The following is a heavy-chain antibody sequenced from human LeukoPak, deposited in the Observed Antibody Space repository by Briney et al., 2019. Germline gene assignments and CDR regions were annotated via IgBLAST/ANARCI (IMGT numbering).Heavy chain of an antibody. J-gene: IGHJ4*02. Sequence: SETLSLTCAVSGYSISSGYYWGWIWQPPGKGLEWIGSIYHSGSTYYNPSLKSRVTISVDTSKNQFSLKLSSVTAADTAVYYCARHERIFGVVRNSNFDYWGQGTLVTVSS. V-gene: IGHV4-38-2*01. CDR2: IYHSGST. D-gene: IGHD3-3*01. CDR1: GYSISSGYY. CDR3: ARHERIFGVVRNSNFDY.